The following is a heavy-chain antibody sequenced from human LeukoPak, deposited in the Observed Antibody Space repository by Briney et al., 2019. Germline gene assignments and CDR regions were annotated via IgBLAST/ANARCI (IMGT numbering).Heavy chain of an antibody. V-gene: IGHV3-7*01. J-gene: IGHJ3*02. CDR2: INQDAGTT. Sequence: GGSLRLSCVASGFSFTSYWMSWVRQAPGKGLEFVTNINQDAGTTNYVDSVKGRFTISRDNAENSLYLQMSSLRAEDTALYYCARDPGWSSFDIWGQGIMVTVSS. CDR3: ARDPGWSSFDI. D-gene: IGHD2-15*01. CDR1: GFSFTSYW.